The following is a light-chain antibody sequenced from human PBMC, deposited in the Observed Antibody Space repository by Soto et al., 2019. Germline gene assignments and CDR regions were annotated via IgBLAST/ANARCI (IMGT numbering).Light chain of an antibody. CDR2: RAS. CDR3: QQYGSSPGT. Sequence: EIVLSQPPATLSVSPGGRDTLSCTASQNIYSNVAWYQQRPGQAPRLLIYRASTRATGIPARFSGSGSGTDFTLTISRLEPEDFAVYYCQQYGSSPGTFGQGTKVDIK. CDR1: QNIYSN. J-gene: IGKJ1*01. V-gene: IGKV3-20*01.